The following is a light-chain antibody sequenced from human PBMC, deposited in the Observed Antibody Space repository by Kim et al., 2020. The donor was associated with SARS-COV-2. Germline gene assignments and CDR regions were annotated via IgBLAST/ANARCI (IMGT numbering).Light chain of an antibody. V-gene: IGKV1-9*01. CDR3: QQHHTYPIT. CDR1: QVIDNM. Sequence: IQLTQSPSSLSAAVGDRVTITCRASQVIDNMLVWYQQKPGKAPKVLIKGASTLHSGVLSRFSGGGFGTDFTLTINNLQPEDFATYYCQQHHTYPITVGPGTRLEIK. CDR2: GAS. J-gene: IGKJ5*01.